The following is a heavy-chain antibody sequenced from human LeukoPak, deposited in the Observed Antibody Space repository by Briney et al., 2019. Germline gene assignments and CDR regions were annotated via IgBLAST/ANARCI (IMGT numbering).Heavy chain of an antibody. CDR2: ISYDGSNK. V-gene: IGHV3-30*04. CDR1: GFTFSSYA. CDR3: AKGRGYSYGDYFDY. Sequence: GGSLRLSCAASGFTFSSYAMHWVRQAPGKGLEWVAVISYDGSNKYYADSVKGRFTISRDNSKNTLYLQMNSLRVEDTAVYYCAKGRGYSYGDYFDYWGQGTLVTVSS. J-gene: IGHJ4*02. D-gene: IGHD5-18*01.